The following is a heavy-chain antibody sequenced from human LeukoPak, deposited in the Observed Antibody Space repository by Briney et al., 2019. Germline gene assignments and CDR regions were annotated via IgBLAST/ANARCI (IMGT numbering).Heavy chain of an antibody. J-gene: IGHJ4*02. CDR1: GFSFYYYA. Sequence: GGSLRLSCAASGFSFYYYAMRWVRQAPGKGLEWLSEISGGGENTNYADSVKGRFTISRDNSKDTLFLHMSSLRVEDTTVYYCTTSWPKVREGDQWGQGTLVTVS. CDR3: TTSWPKVREGDQ. V-gene: IGHV3-23*01. CDR2: ISGGGENT. D-gene: IGHD3-16*01.